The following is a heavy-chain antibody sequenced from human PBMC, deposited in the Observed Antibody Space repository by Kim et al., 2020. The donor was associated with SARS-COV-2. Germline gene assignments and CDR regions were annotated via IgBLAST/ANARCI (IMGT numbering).Heavy chain of an antibody. CDR2: INHSGST. CDR1: GGSFSGYY. Sequence: SETLSLTCAVYGGSFSGYYWSWIRQPPGKGLEWIGEINHSGSTNYNPSLKSRVTISVDTSKNQFSLKLSSVTAADTAVYYCASLCAGTFDYWGQGTLVTVSS. V-gene: IGHV4-34*01. CDR3: ASLCAGTFDY. J-gene: IGHJ4*02.